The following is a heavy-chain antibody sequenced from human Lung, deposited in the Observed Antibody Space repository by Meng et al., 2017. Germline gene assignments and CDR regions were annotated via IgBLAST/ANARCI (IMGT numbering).Heavy chain of an antibody. CDR3: VRDEDISATGKLFGDY. J-gene: IGHJ4*02. CDR1: GYNFPDYW. CDR2: IDPKSGDT. D-gene: IGHD6-13*01. V-gene: IGHV1-2*06. Sequence: ASVKVSCKPSGYNFPDYWLHWVRRAPGQGLEWMGRIDPKSGDTHYAQSFQGRVTMTGDTSISTAYMELSGLRSDDTAMYYCVRDEDISATGKLFGDYWGQGTLVTGSS.